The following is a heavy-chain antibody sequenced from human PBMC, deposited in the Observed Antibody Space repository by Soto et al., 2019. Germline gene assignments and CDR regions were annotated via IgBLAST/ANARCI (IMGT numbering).Heavy chain of an antibody. Sequence: SETLSLTCTVSGGSISSSSYYWGWIRQPPGKGLEWIGSIYYSGSTYYNPSLKSRVTISVDTSKNQFSLKLSSVTAADTAVYYCARHRTTVVNYWGQRTLVTVSS. CDR1: GGSISSSSYY. CDR2: IYYSGST. J-gene: IGHJ4*02. V-gene: IGHV4-39*01. CDR3: ARHRTTVVNY. D-gene: IGHD4-17*01.